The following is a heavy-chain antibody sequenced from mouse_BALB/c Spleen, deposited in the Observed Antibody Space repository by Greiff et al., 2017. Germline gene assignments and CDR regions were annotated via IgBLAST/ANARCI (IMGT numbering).Heavy chain of an antibody. Sequence: EVNVVESGGGLVKPGGSLKLSCAASGFTFSSYAMSWVRQSPEKRLEWVAEISSGGSYTYYPDTVTGRFTISRDNAKNTLYLEMSSLRSEDTAMYYCARDRGITAWFAYWGPGTLVTVSA. J-gene: IGHJ3*01. CDR2: ISSGGSYT. V-gene: IGHV5-9-4*01. D-gene: IGHD2-4*01. CDR1: GFTFSSYA. CDR3: ARDRGITAWFAY.